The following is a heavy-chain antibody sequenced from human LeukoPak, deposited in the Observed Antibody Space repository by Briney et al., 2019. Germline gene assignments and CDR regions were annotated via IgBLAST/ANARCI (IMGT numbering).Heavy chain of an antibody. J-gene: IGHJ4*02. CDR1: GFTFSAYW. Sequence: PGGSLRLSCAASGFTFSAYWMKWVRQAPGKGLVWVATIKGDGSETHYETSVTGRFTISRDNAKRSLYLQMTSLSVEDTAMYYCATSGGYWGQGTLVTVSS. V-gene: IGHV3-7*01. CDR3: ATSGGY. CDR2: IKGDGSET. D-gene: IGHD3-16*01.